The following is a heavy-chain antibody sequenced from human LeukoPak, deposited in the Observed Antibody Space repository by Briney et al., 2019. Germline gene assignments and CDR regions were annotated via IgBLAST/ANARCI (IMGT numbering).Heavy chain of an antibody. Sequence: KPSETLSLTCTVSGGSISSSSYYWGWIRQPPGKGLEWIGSIYYSGSTYYNPSLKSRVTISVDTSKNQFSLKLSSVTAADTAVYYCARGRSQLANYYYYYMDVWGKGTTVTVSS. CDR2: IYYSGST. D-gene: IGHD2-2*01. J-gene: IGHJ6*03. V-gene: IGHV4-39*01. CDR3: ARGRSQLANYYYYYMDV. CDR1: GGSISSSSYY.